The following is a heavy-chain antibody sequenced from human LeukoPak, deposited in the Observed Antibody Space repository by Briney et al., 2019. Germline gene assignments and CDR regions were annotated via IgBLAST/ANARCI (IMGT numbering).Heavy chain of an antibody. CDR1: GFTFSSYT. D-gene: IGHD2-2*01. CDR2: ISSTSTYI. CDR3: ARVDLGGSCSRTTCYSTY. Sequence: TGGSLRLSCAASGFTFSSYTINWVRQAPGKGLEWVSSISSTSTYIYYADSVKGRFTISRDNAKNSLYLQMNSLSAEDTAVYYCARVDLGGSCSRTTCYSTYWGQGILVTVSS. V-gene: IGHV3-21*01. J-gene: IGHJ4*02.